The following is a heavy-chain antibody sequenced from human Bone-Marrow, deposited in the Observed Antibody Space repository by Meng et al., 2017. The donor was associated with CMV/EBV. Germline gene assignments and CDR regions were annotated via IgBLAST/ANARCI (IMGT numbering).Heavy chain of an antibody. V-gene: IGHV1-69*05. J-gene: IGHJ6*02. Sequence: SVKVSCKASGGTFSSYAISWVRQAPGQGLEWMGGIIPIFGTANYAQKFQGRVTITTDESTSTAYMELSSLRSEDTAVYYCARDKQLARYYYYGMDFWGQGTTVTVSS. CDR2: IIPIFGTA. CDR1: GGTFSSYA. CDR3: ARDKQLARYYYYGMDF. D-gene: IGHD6-6*01.